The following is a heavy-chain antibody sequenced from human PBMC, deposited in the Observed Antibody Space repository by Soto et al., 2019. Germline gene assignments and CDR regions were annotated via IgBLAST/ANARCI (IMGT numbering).Heavy chain of an antibody. CDR1: GFTFNSHE. J-gene: IGHJ5*02. V-gene: IGHV3-48*03. Sequence: EVQLVESGGGLVQPGGSLRLACAGSGFTFNSHEMTWVRQAPGQGLEWISSISSSGGCIYYADSVKGRFTVSRDNAKKSLYLQMNSLRAEDTAVYYCARSWGLYCSSSRCYSPWFDPWGRGTLVTVSS. CDR2: ISSSGGCI. D-gene: IGHD2-2*02. CDR3: ARSWGLYCSSSRCYSPWFDP.